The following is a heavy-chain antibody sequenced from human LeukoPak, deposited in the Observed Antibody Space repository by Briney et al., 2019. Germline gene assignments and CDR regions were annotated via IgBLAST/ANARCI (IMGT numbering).Heavy chain of an antibody. J-gene: IGHJ4*02. CDR2: INPSGGST. CDR1: GYTFTSYY. D-gene: IGHD3-3*01. V-gene: IGHV1-46*01. Sequence: ASVKVSCKASGYTFTSYYMHWVRQAPGQGLEWMGIINPSGGSTSYAQKFQGRVTMTRDTSTSTVYMELSSLRSEDTAVYYCARDLGNDFWSGALDYWGQGTLVTVSS. CDR3: ARDLGNDFWSGALDY.